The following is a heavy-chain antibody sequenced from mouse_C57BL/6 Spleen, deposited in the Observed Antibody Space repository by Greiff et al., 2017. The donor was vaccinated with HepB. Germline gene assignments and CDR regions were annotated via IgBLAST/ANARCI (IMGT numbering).Heavy chain of an antibody. CDR2: ISYDGSN. Sequence: EVHLVESGPGLVKPSQSLSLTCSVTGYSITSGYYWNWIRQFPGNKLEWMGYISYDGSNNYNPSLKNRISITRDTSKNQFFLKLNSVTTEDTATYYCARERNYYGSRGDFDYWGQGTTLTVSS. CDR1: GYSITSGYY. D-gene: IGHD1-1*01. V-gene: IGHV3-6*01. J-gene: IGHJ2*01. CDR3: ARERNYYGSRGDFDY.